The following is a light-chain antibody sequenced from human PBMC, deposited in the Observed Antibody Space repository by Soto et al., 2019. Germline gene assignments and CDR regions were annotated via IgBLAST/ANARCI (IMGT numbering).Light chain of an antibody. CDR1: QSVSSGY. CDR2: GAS. Sequence: EIVLTQSPGTLSLSPGEIATLSFSTSQSVSSGYLAWYQQKPGQAPRLLIYGASSRATGIPDRFSGSGSGTDFTLTISRLEPADFAVYYCQQYGSSGTFGQGTKVDIK. CDR3: QQYGSSGT. V-gene: IGKV3-20*01. J-gene: IGKJ1*01.